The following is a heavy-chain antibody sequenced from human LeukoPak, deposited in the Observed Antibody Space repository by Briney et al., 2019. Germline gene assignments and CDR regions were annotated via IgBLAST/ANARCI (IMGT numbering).Heavy chain of an antibody. Sequence: ASVKVSCKASGYTFTGYYMHWVRQAPGQGLEWMGWINTNTGNPTYAQGFTGRFVFSLDTSVSTAYLQISSLKAEDTAVYYCASVQGYSGYDYFYYYYYMDVWGKGTTVTVSS. J-gene: IGHJ6*03. V-gene: IGHV7-4-1*02. CDR1: GYTFTGYY. D-gene: IGHD5-12*01. CDR3: ASVQGYSGYDYFYYYYYMDV. CDR2: INTNTGNP.